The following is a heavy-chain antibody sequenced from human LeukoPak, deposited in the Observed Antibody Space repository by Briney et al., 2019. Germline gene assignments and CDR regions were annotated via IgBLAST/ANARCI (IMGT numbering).Heavy chain of an antibody. D-gene: IGHD4-17*01. CDR1: GGSISSGGYH. CDR3: ARKAYGDYDNWFDP. V-gene: IGHV4-31*03. CDR2: IYYSGST. J-gene: IGHJ5*02. Sequence: ETSETLSLTCTVSGGSISSGGYHWSWIRQHPGKGLEWIGHIYYSGSTYYSPSLKSRIIISVATAKNQFSLKLSSVTAADTAVYYCARKAYGDYDNWFDPCGQGTLVTVSS.